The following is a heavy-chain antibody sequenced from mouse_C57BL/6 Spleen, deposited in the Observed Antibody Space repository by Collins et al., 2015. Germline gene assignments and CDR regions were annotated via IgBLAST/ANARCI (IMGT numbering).Heavy chain of an antibody. D-gene: IGHD2-3*01. V-gene: IGHV1-9*01. J-gene: IGHJ3*01. CDR3: ARSRDRWLLAY. CDR1: GYTFSSYW. CDR2: ILPGSGST. Sequence: QVQLQQSGAELMKPGASVKISCKATGYTFSSYWIEWVKQRPGHGLEWIGEILPGSGSTNYNEKFKGKATFTADTSSNTAYMQLSSLTSEDSAVYYCARSRDRWLLAYWGQGTLVTVSA.